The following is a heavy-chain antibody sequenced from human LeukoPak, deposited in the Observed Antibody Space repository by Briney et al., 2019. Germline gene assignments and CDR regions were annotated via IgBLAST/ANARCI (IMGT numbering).Heavy chain of an antibody. CDR3: ATGNDITIFAPFDP. D-gene: IGHD3-3*01. V-gene: IGHV3-9*01. Sequence: PGRSLRLSCAASGFTFDDYAMHWVRQAPGKGLEWVSGISWNSGSIGYADSVKGRFTTSRDNAKNSLYLQMNSLRAEDTALYYWATGNDITIFAPFDPWGQGTLVTVSS. CDR2: ISWNSGSI. J-gene: IGHJ5*02. CDR1: GFTFDDYA.